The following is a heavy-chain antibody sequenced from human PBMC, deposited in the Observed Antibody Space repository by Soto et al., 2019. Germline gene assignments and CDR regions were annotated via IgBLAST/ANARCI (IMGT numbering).Heavy chain of an antibody. J-gene: IGHJ4*02. V-gene: IGHV3-30*18. Sequence: GGSLRLSCAASRFTCKSQGMHWVRQAPGTGLELVAVISSYGSYQYYSDFVKCRFTISRDNSKHTLNLQMNSLRVEDYAMYYCAQDGICGSVTRPDYRGQGSLVTVSS. CDR2: ISSYGSYQ. CDR1: RFTCKSQG. CDR3: AQDGICGSVTRPDY. D-gene: IGHD1-26*01.